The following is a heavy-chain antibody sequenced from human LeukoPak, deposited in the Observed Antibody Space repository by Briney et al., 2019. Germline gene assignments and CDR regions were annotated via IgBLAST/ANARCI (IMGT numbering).Heavy chain of an antibody. Sequence: GGSLRLSCAASEFTFSNYWMSWVRQAPGKGLEWVANIKQDGSEKYYVDSVKGRLTISRDNAKNSLYLQMNSLRAEDTAVYYCARGRDQKSGGHWGQGTLVTVSS. J-gene: IGHJ4*02. CDR3: ARGRDQKSGGH. CDR1: EFTFSNYW. CDR2: IKQDGSEK. V-gene: IGHV3-7*01. D-gene: IGHD3-10*01.